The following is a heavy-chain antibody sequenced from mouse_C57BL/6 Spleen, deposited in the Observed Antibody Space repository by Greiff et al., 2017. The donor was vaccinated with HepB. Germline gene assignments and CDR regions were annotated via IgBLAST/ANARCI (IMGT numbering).Heavy chain of an antibody. V-gene: IGHV14-2*01. CDR2: IDPEDGET. Sequence: VQLQQSGAELVKPGASVKLSCTASGFNIKDYYMHWVKQRTEQGPEWIGRIDPEDGETKYDPKFQGKATITADTSSNTAYLQLSSLTSEDTAVYYCARSGYYGSSLDWYIDVWGTGTTVTVSS. D-gene: IGHD1-1*01. CDR1: GFNIKDYY. J-gene: IGHJ1*03. CDR3: ARSGYYGSSLDWYIDV.